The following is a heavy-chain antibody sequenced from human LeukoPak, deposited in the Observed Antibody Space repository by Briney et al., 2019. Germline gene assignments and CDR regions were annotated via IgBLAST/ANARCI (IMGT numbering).Heavy chain of an antibody. V-gene: IGHV4-59*01. J-gene: IGHJ6*03. CDR1: GGSISSYY. CDR2: IYYSGST. Sequence: TSETLSLTCTVSGGSISSYYWSWIRQPPGKRLKWIGYIYYSGSTNYNPSLKSRVTISVDTSKNQFSLKLSSVTAADTAVYYCARWYYYYMDVWGKGTTVTVSS. CDR3: ARWYYYYMDV.